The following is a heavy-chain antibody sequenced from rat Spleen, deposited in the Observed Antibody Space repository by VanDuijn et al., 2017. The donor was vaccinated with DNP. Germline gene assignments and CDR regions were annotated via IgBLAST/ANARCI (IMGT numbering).Heavy chain of an antibody. J-gene: IGHJ4*01. CDR3: TRESWGYVMDA. D-gene: IGHD5-1*01. V-gene: IGHV2-52*01. Sequence: QVQLKESGPGLVRPSETLSLTCTVSGFSLTSYHVSWVRQPPGKGLEWMGIIWGHGDTDYNSALKSRLSINRDTSKSQVFLKMNSLQTDDTAIYYCTRESWGYVMDAWGQGASVTVSS. CDR2: IWGHGDT. CDR1: GFSLTSYH.